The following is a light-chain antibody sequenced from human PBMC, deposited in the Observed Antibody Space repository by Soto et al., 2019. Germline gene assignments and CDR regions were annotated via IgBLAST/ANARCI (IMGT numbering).Light chain of an antibody. CDR3: QQYGTSPPD. CDR2: AAS. Sequence: EIVLTQSPGTLSLSPGERATLSCRASQSVISTDLAWYQQKPGQAPRLLVYAASSRAYGIPDRFSGSGSGTDFTLTISRLEPEDFAVYYCQQYGTSPPDFGGGTRVEIK. V-gene: IGKV3-20*01. J-gene: IGKJ4*01. CDR1: QSVISTD.